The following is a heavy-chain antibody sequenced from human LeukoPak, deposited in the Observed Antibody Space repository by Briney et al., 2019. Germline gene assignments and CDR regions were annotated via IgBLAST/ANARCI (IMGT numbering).Heavy chain of an antibody. Sequence: SETLSLTRAVYGGSFSGYYWSWIRQPPGKGLEWIGEINHSGSTNYNPSLKSRVTISVDTSKNQFSLKLSSVTAADTAVYYCARGRYSSGWYTRSLDYWGQGTLVTVSS. CDR3: ARGRYSSGWYTRSLDY. D-gene: IGHD6-19*01. CDR1: GGSFSGYY. CDR2: INHSGST. V-gene: IGHV4-34*01. J-gene: IGHJ4*02.